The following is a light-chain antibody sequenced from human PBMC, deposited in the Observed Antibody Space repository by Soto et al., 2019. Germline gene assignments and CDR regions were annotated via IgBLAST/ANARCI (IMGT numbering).Light chain of an antibody. CDR2: GAS. CDR1: QSLSSN. CDR3: QQYNNWPPLT. V-gene: IGKV3-15*01. Sequence: EIVLTQSPATLSVSPGDRATLSCRASQSLSSNLAWYQQKPGQTPRLVIYGASTRATGIPARFSGSGSGTEFTLTISSLQSEDFAVYYCQQYNNWPPLTFGGGTKVDIK. J-gene: IGKJ4*01.